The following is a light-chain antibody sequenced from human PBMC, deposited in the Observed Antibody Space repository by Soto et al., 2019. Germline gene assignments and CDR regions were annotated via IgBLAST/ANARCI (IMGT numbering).Light chain of an antibody. J-gene: IGKJ3*01. Sequence: EIVLTQSPGTLSLSPGERATLSCRASQSVSSNYLAWYQQKPGRTPRLLIFGASSRASGIPDRFSGSGSGTDFTLIISRLEPEDFAVYYCQQYGSSLFTFGPGTKVDIK. CDR2: GAS. CDR3: QQYGSSLFT. CDR1: QSVSSNY. V-gene: IGKV3-20*01.